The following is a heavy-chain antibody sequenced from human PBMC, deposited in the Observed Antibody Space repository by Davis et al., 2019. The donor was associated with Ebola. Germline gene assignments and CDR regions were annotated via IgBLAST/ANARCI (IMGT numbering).Heavy chain of an antibody. Sequence: MPSETLSLTCAVYGESFTGHLWSWIRQPPGKGLEWLGAISQGGVTNYSPSLKSRVIISLDTSKNQFSLTLNPVDAADTAVYYCARELSGYDSPYYHMDVWGQGTAVTVSS. CDR3: ARELSGYDSPYYHMDV. CDR2: ISQGGVT. CDR1: GESFTGHL. D-gene: IGHD5-12*01. V-gene: IGHV4-34*01. J-gene: IGHJ6*03.